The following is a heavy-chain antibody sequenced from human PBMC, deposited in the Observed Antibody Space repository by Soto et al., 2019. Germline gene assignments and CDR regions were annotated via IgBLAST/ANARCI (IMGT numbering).Heavy chain of an antibody. V-gene: IGHV3-23*01. J-gene: IGHJ6*03. CDR3: AKGRGNTYYYYYYMDV. D-gene: IGHD4-4*01. CDR2: ISGSGGST. Sequence: GGSLRLSCAASGFTFSSYAMSWVRQAPGKGLEWVSAISGSGGSTYYADSVKGRFTISRDNSKNTLYLQMNSLRAEDTAVYYCAKGRGNTYYYYYYMDVWGKGTTVTVSS. CDR1: GFTFSSYA.